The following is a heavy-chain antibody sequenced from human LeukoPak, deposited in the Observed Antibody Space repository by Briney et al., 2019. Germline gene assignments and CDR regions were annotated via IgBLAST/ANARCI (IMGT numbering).Heavy chain of an antibody. CDR3: ARGEWDY. CDR2: ISSSSSTI. J-gene: IGHJ4*02. V-gene: IGHV3-48*01. Sequence: KGLEWISYISSSSSTIHYADSVKGRFTISRDNGKNSLFLQMNSPRVEDTAVYYCARGEWDYWGQGALVTVSS. D-gene: IGHD3-3*01.